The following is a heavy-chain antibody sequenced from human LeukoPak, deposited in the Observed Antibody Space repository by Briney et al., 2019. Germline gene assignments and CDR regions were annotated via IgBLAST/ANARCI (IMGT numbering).Heavy chain of an antibody. Sequence: PGGSLRLSCAASGFTFSSYSMNWVRQAPGKGLEWVSSISSSSSYIYYADSVKGRFTISRDNAKNSLYLQMNSLRAEDTAVYYCARVSHYYGSGSYYMGYYYYYMDVWGKGTTVTVSS. CDR1: GFTFSSYS. CDR3: ARVSHYYGSGSYYMGYYYYYMDV. CDR2: ISSSSSYI. V-gene: IGHV3-21*01. J-gene: IGHJ6*03. D-gene: IGHD3-10*01.